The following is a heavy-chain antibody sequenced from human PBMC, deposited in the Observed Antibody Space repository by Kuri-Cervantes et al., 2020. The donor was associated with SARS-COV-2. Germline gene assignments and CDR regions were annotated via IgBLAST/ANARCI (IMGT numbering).Heavy chain of an antibody. D-gene: IGHD1-1*01. CDR2: IYYSGST. CDR3: ARAVQNLDWYFDL. J-gene: IGHJ2*01. CDR1: GGSISSYY. Sequence: SETLSLTFTVSGGSISSYYWSWIRQPPGKGLEWIGYIYYSGSTNYNPSLKSRVTISVDTSKNQFSLKLCSVTAADTAVYFCARAVQNLDWYFDLWGRGTLVTVSS. V-gene: IGHV4-59*01.